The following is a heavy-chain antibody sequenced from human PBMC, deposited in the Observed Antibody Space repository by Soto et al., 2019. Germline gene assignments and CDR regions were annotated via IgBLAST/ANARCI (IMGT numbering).Heavy chain of an antibody. D-gene: IGHD2-15*01. CDR2: IYTSGNT. J-gene: IGHJ6*02. Sequence: SETLSLTCTVSGGSISSYYWSWIRQPAGKGLEWIGRIYTSGNTNYNPSLKSRVTMSVDTSKNQFSLKLSSVTAADTAVYYCAREEVGYCSGGRCYYYVMDVWGRGTPVTVSS. CDR1: GGSISSYY. V-gene: IGHV4-4*07. CDR3: AREEVGYCSGGRCYYYVMDV.